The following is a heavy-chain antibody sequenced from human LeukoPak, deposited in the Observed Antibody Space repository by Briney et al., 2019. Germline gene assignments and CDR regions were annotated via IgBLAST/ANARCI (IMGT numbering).Heavy chain of an antibody. V-gene: IGHV4-4*07. D-gene: IGHD6-6*01. CDR1: SGSISSYY. J-gene: IGHJ5*02. CDR2: IYTSGIA. Sequence: SETLSLTCTVSSGSISSYYWSWIRQPAGKGLVWNGSIYTSGIANYNPSLKSRVTMSVDTSKNQFSLKLTSVTAADTAVYYCATAGESIAARGCFAPWAREPWSPSPQ. CDR3: ATAGESIAARGCFAP.